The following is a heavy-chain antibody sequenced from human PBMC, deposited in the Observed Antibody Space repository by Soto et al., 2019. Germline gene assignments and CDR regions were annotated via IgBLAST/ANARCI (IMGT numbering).Heavy chain of an antibody. CDR1: GASISGSDHY. J-gene: IGHJ4*02. Sequence: QVQLQESGTGLVKASQTLALTCTVSGASISGSDHYWSGIRQPPGKGLEWIGHLAYTGNSYNPYYPPSLRSLPTRSLDTSNYQFSLHMTSVTAADPAVYFCARSGRSLLDYWGQGALVSVSS. V-gene: IGHV4-30-4*01. CDR3: ARSGRSLLDY. D-gene: IGHD1-26*01. CDR2: LAYTGNSYNP.